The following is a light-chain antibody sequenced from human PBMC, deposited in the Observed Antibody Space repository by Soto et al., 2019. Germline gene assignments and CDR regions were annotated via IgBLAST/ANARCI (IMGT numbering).Light chain of an antibody. CDR2: AAS. Sequence: ETVMTQSPVTLSLSPGDRATLSCRASHSVRSNLAWYQQKPGQPPRLLIYAASTRATGIPGRFSGSGSGTEFTLTISSLQSGDSAVYYCQQYNDWPPLTFGGGTKVEIK. CDR1: HSVRSN. J-gene: IGKJ4*01. V-gene: IGKV3-15*01. CDR3: QQYNDWPPLT.